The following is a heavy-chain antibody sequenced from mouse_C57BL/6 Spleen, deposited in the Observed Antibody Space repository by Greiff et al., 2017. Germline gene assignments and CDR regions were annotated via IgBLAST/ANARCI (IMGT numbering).Heavy chain of an antibody. CDR2: IYPGSGNT. CDR3: ARDYGSSYFDV. Sequence: VKLVESGPELVKPGASVKISCKASGYSFTSYYIHWVKQRPGQGLEWIGWIYPGSGNTKYNEKFKGKATLTADTSSSTAYMQLSSLTSEDSAVYYCARDYGSSYFDVWGTGTTVTVSS. D-gene: IGHD1-1*01. CDR1: GYSFTSYY. J-gene: IGHJ1*03. V-gene: IGHV1-66*01.